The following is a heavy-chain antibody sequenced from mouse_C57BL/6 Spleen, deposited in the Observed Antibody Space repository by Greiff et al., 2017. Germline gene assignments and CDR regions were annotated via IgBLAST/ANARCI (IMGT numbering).Heavy chain of an antibody. Sequence: QVQLQQPGAELVRPGSSVKLSCKASGYTFTSYWMDWVKQRPGQGLEWIGNIYPSDSETNYNQKFKDKATLTVDKSSSTAYMQLSSLTSEDSAVYYCARAGDYGAWFAYWGQGTLVTVSA. D-gene: IGHD2-4*01. V-gene: IGHV1-61*01. CDR2: IYPSDSET. CDR3: ARAGDYGAWFAY. CDR1: GYTFTSYW. J-gene: IGHJ3*01.